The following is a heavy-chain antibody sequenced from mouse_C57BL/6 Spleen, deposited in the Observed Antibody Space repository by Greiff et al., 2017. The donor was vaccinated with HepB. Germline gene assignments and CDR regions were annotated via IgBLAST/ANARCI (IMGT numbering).Heavy chain of an antibody. Sequence: QVQLKQPGTELVKPGASVKLSCKASGYTFTSYWMHWVKQRPGQGLEWIGNINPSNGGTNYNEKFKSKATLTVDKSSSTACMQLSSLTSEDSAVYYCARPSLYYYPDVWGTGTTVTVSS. CDR1: GYTFTSYW. CDR2: INPSNGGT. J-gene: IGHJ1*03. V-gene: IGHV1-53*01. D-gene: IGHD1-1*01. CDR3: ARPSLYYYPDV.